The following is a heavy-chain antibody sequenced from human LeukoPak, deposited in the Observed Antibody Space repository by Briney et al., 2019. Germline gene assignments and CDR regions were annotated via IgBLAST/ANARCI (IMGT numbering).Heavy chain of an antibody. V-gene: IGHV3-11*01. J-gene: IGHJ4*02. CDR1: GFTLTDHY. Sequence: GGSLRLSCTVSGFTLTDHYMSWFRQSPGRGLEWISGITSTGTTRDYADSVKGRFTISRDNAKNSVYLQMTSLRADDTAVYYCARDPDYGDPYWGQGTLVTVSS. CDR2: ITSTGTTR. CDR3: ARDPDYGDPY. D-gene: IGHD4-17*01.